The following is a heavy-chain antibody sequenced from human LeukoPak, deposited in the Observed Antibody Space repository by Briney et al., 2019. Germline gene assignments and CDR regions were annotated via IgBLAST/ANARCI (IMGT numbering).Heavy chain of an antibody. D-gene: IGHD3-10*01. CDR3: AREAWGSASYRTFDY. Sequence: SETLSLTCTVSGGSMSNSSYYWSWIRQPPGKGLEWIGYIYYSGSTNYNPSLRSRVTISVDTSKNQFSLKLSSVTAADTAVYYCAREAWGSASYRTFDYWGQGTLVTVSS. J-gene: IGHJ4*02. CDR2: IYYSGST. CDR1: GGSMSNSSYY. V-gene: IGHV4-61*01.